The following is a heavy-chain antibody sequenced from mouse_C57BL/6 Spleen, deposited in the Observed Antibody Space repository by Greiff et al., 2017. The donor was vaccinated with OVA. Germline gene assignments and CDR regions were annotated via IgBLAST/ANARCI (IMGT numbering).Heavy chain of an antibody. D-gene: IGHD1-1*01. CDR2: IYIGNGYT. J-gene: IGHJ4*01. CDR3: AFTVVARGYAMDY. V-gene: IGHV1-58*01. Sequence: EVKVEESGAELVRPGSSVKMSCKTSGYTFTSYGINWVKQRPGQGLEWIGYIYIGNGYTEYNEKFKGKATLTSDTSSSTAYMQLSSLTSEDSAIYFCAFTVVARGYAMDYWGQGTSVTVSS. CDR1: GYTFTSYG.